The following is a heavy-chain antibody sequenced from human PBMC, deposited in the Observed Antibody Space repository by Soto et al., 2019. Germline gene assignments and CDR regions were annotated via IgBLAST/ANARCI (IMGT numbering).Heavy chain of an antibody. V-gene: IGHV3-23*01. CDR2: ISGSGGST. CDR1: GFTFSSYA. D-gene: IGHD3-3*01. CDR3: AKFITIFGVVPVTGMDV. J-gene: IGHJ6*02. Sequence: GGSLRLSCAASGFTFSSYAMSWVRQAPGKGLEWVSAISGSGGSTYYADSVKGRFTISRDNSKNTLYLQMNSLRAEDTAVYYCAKFITIFGVVPVTGMDVWGQGTTVTVSS.